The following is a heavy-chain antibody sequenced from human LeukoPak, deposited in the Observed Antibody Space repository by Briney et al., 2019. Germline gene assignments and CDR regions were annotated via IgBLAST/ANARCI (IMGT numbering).Heavy chain of an antibody. Sequence: PGGSLRLSXAASGFTFSSYSMNWVRQAPGKGMEWVSSISSSSSYIYYADSVKGRFTISRDNAKNSLYLQMNSLRAEDTAVYYCARALKRGPDYWGQGTLVTVSS. CDR3: ARALKRGPDY. J-gene: IGHJ4*02. CDR2: ISSSSSYI. D-gene: IGHD3-10*01. CDR1: GFTFSSYS. V-gene: IGHV3-21*01.